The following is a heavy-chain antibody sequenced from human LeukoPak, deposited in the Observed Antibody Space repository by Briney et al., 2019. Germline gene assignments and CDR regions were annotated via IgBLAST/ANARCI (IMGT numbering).Heavy chain of an antibody. V-gene: IGHV4-59*08. CDR2: IYYSGST. J-gene: IGHJ4*02. D-gene: IGHD3-9*01. Sequence: SETLSLTCTVSGGSISSYYWSWIRQPPGKGLEWIGYIYYSGSTNYNPSLKSRVTISVDTSKNQFSLKLSSVTAADTAVYYCARRVGYYDILTGYSQTYYFDYWGQGTLVTVSS. CDR1: GGSISSYY. CDR3: ARRVGYYDILTGYSQTYYFDY.